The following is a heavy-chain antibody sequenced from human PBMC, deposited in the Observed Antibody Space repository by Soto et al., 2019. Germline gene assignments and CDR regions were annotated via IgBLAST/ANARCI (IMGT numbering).Heavy chain of an antibody. Sequence: QLQMQESGPGLVKPSETLSLTCTVSGGSISSSTYYWGWIRQSPGKGLEWIGSIYYSGRTYYNPSLKSRVTIAVDTSKNHFSLKLSSVTAADTAVFYCVREVVGAAAGWGYLDYWGQGTLVTVSS. V-gene: IGHV4-39*02. D-gene: IGHD6-13*01. J-gene: IGHJ4*02. CDR3: VREVVGAAAGWGYLDY. CDR2: IYYSGRT. CDR1: GGSISSSTYY.